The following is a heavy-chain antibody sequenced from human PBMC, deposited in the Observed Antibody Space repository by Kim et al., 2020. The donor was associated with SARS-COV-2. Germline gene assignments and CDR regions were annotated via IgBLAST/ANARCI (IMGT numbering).Heavy chain of an antibody. CDR1: GGTFSSYA. CDR3: AAPHDYSNPGFNYYYGMDV. D-gene: IGHD4-4*01. V-gene: IGHV1-69*13. J-gene: IGHJ6*02. CDR2: IIPIFGTA. Sequence: SVKVSCKASGGTFSSYAISWVRQAPGQGLEWMGGIIPIFGTANYAQKFQGRVTITADESTSTAHMELSSLRSEDTAVYYCAAPHDYSNPGFNYYYGMDVWGQGTTVTVSS.